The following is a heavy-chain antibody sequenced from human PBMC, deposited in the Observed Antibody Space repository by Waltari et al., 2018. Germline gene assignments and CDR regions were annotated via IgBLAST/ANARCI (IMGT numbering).Heavy chain of an antibody. J-gene: IGHJ6*03. Sequence: QVQLQQWGAGLLKHSETLSLTCAVYGGSFRGYSWRWLRPPPGKGLEWIGEINPSGRTNYNPSLKSRVTISVDTSKNQFSLKLSSVTAADTAVYYCARGKTGYRFYYYYYMDVWGKGTTVTVSS. CDR3: ARGKTGYRFYYYYYMDV. CDR2: INPSGRT. V-gene: IGHV4-34*01. CDR1: GGSFRGYS. D-gene: IGHD3-9*01.